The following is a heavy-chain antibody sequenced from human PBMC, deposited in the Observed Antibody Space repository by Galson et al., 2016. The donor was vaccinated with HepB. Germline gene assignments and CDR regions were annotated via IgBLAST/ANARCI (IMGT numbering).Heavy chain of an antibody. D-gene: IGHD3-16*02. Sequence: SLRLSCAASGFTFSSYAMSWVRQAPGKGLEWVSGISVSGRSTYYADSVKGRFTISRDNSKNTLYLQMNSLRVEDTAVYYCAKGGPQAMITFGGFIADVDYWGQGALVTVSS. V-gene: IGHV3-23*01. CDR3: AKGGPQAMITFGGFIADVDY. J-gene: IGHJ4*02. CDR2: ISVSGRST. CDR1: GFTFSSYA.